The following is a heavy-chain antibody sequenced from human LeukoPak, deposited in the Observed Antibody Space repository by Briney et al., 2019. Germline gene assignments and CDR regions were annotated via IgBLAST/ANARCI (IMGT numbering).Heavy chain of an antibody. V-gene: IGHV3-9*01. D-gene: IGHD3-10*02. Sequence: PGGSLRLSCAASGFTFDDYAMHWVRQGPGKGLEWVSGISWNSGSIGYADSVKGRFTISRDNAKNSLYLQMNSLRAEDTAVYYCAELGITMIGGVWGKGTTATISS. J-gene: IGHJ6*04. CDR3: AELGITMIGGV. CDR2: ISWNSGSI. CDR1: GFTFDDYA.